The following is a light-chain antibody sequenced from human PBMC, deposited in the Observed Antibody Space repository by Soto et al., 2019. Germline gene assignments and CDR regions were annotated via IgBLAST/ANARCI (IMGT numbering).Light chain of an antibody. V-gene: IGKV1-12*01. CDR1: QGVGNW. Sequence: IQMNQSPSSVSASVGDRGRITWGASQGVGNWLGWYQQKPGRAPKLLRYAASTLQSGVPSRFSGSVSGTDGTITVSSLQTEDGSTYDCQQANSFPFTFGQGTRLEI. J-gene: IGKJ5*01. CDR2: AAS. CDR3: QQANSFPFT.